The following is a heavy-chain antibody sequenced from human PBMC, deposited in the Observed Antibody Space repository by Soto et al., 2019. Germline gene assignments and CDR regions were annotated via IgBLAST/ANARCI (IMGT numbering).Heavy chain of an antibody. J-gene: IGHJ4*02. CDR2: ILVAGST. Sequence: PGGSLRLSCAASGFTCSSYDMSWVRQAPGKGLEWVSTILVAGSTHHPDSVKGRFTISRDNSKKSLYLQMNSLRADDTAVYYCARECVDTVTSITIPFDYWGQGALVTVSS. CDR3: ARECVDTVTSITIPFDY. CDR1: GFTCSSYD. D-gene: IGHD5-12*01. V-gene: IGHV3-23*01.